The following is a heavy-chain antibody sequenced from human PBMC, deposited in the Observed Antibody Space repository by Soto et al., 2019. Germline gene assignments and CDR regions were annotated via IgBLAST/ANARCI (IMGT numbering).Heavy chain of an antibody. CDR3: AREVESGVVVVAATLDY. CDR2: IVVGSGNT. V-gene: IGHV1-58*01. D-gene: IGHD2-15*01. J-gene: IGHJ4*02. Sequence: SVKVSCKASGFTFTSSAVQWVRQARGQRLEWIGWIVVGSGNTNYAQKFQERVTITRDMSTSTAYMELSSLRSEDTAVYYCAREVESGVVVVAATLDYWGQGTLVTVAS. CDR1: GFTFTSSA.